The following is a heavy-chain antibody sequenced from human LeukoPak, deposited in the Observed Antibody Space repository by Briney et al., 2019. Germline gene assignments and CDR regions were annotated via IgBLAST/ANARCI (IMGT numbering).Heavy chain of an antibody. D-gene: IGHD2-21*02. Sequence: GASVKVSCKASGYTFTSYGIRWVRQAPGQGLEWMGWISAYNGNTNYAQKLQGRVTMTTDTSTSTAYMELRSLRSDDTAVYYCARVLSIVVVTAADFDYWGQGTLVTVSS. CDR1: GYTFTSYG. J-gene: IGHJ4*02. V-gene: IGHV1-18*01. CDR3: ARVLSIVVVTAADFDY. CDR2: ISAYNGNT.